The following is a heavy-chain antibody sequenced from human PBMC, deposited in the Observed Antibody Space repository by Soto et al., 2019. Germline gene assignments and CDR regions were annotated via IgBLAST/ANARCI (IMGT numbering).Heavy chain of an antibody. CDR1: GGSISSYY. J-gene: IGHJ4*02. Sequence: QVQLQESGPGLVKPSETLSLTCTVSGGSISSYYWSWIRQPPGKGLEWIGYIYYSGSTNYNPSLRSRVTISVDTSKNQFSLKLSSVPAADTAVYYCARLWGYYFDYWGQGTLVTVSS. D-gene: IGHD3-16*01. CDR3: ARLWGYYFDY. CDR2: IYYSGST. V-gene: IGHV4-59*08.